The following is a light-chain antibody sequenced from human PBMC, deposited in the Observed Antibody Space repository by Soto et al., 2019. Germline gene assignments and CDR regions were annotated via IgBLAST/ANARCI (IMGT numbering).Light chain of an antibody. CDR2: ETS. CDR1: QTISSW. CDR3: QYYNDYCWT. Sequence: DIQLTQSPSTLSASVGDRVTITCRASQTISSWLACYQQKPGKAPNLLIYETSNLESGVPSRFSGSGSGTEVTLTISSLQHDDFSTYYCQYYNDYCWTFGQGTKVEIK. V-gene: IGKV1-5*03. J-gene: IGKJ1*01.